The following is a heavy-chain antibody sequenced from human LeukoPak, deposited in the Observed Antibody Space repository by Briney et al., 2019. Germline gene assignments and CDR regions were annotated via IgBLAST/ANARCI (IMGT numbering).Heavy chain of an antibody. J-gene: IGHJ4*02. CDR2: INHSGST. CDR3: ARTPYLGVVREDFDY. CDR1: GGSFGGYY. D-gene: IGHD4-23*01. V-gene: IGHV4-34*01. Sequence: TSETLSLTCAVYGGSFGGYYWSWIRQPPGKGLEWIGEINHSGSTNYNPSLKSRVTISVDTSKNQFSLKLSSVTAADTAVYYCARTPYLGVVREDFDYWGQGTLVTVSS.